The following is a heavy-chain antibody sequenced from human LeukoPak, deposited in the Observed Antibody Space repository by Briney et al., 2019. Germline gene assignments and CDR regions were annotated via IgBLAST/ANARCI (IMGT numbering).Heavy chain of an antibody. CDR3: AKVGASITMVRGVTDY. CDR2: ISSSSSTI. V-gene: IGHV3-48*01. CDR1: GFTFSSYS. J-gene: IGHJ4*02. Sequence: GGSLRLSCAASGFTFSSYSMNWVRQAPGKGLEWVSYISSSSSTIYYADSVKGRFTISRDNAKNSLYLQMNSLRAEDTAVYYCAKVGASITMVRGVTDYWGQGTLVTVSS. D-gene: IGHD3-10*01.